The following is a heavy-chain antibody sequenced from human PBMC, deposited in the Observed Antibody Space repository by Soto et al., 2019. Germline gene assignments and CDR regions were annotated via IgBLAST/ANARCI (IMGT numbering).Heavy chain of an antibody. CDR1: GYTFTNYG. D-gene: IGHD3-10*01. V-gene: IGHV1-18*01. CDR2: ISAYNGNT. CDR3: ARGVGSGSYYNQYNWFDP. J-gene: IGHJ5*02. Sequence: GASVKVSCKASGYTFTNYGISWVRQAPGQGLEWMGWISAYNGNTKYEQKFQGRVTMTTDTSTSTAYMELRSLRSDDTAVYYCARGVGSGSYYNQYNWFDPWGQGTLVTVSS.